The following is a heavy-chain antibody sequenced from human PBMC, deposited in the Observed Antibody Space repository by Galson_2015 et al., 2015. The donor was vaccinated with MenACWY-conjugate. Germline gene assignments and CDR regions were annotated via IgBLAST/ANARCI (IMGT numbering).Heavy chain of an antibody. Sequence: SLRLSCAASGLTFSNVWMSWVRQAPGKGLEWVARIKCRTDGGTTDYATPVKGRFTILRDDSTNTLYLQMNSLKIEDTAMYFCTRDRDLGCSRWWFDPWGQGTLVTVSS. CDR2: IKCRTDGGTT. CDR3: TRDRDLGCSRWWFDP. D-gene: IGHD2-8*01. V-gene: IGHV3-15*01. J-gene: IGHJ5*02. CDR1: GLTFSNVW.